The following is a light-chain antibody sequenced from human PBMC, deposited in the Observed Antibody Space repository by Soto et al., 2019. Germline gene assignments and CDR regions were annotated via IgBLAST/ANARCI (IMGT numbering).Light chain of an antibody. J-gene: IGKJ1*01. CDR3: QQYAMSPRT. CDR1: QSVRSRY. Sequence: EIVLTQSPGTLSLSPGERATLSCRASQSVRSRYLAWYQQKSGQAPRLLIYGASSRATGIPDRFSGSASGTDFTLTISRLEPEDSAVYYCQQYAMSPRTFGQGTKVEIK. CDR2: GAS. V-gene: IGKV3-20*01.